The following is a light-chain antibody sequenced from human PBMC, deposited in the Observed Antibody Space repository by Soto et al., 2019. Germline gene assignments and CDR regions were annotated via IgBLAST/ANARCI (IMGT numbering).Light chain of an antibody. CDR3: HQANSFPYT. J-gene: IGKJ2*01. CDR1: QGIGSW. V-gene: IGKV1D-12*01. Sequence: DIQMTQSPSSVSASVGDRVTITCRASQGIGSWLAWYQQKPGKAPKLLIYAASSLQGAVPSRFSGRGSGTDFTLTISSLQPEDYATYYCHQANSFPYTFGQGTKLEIE. CDR2: AAS.